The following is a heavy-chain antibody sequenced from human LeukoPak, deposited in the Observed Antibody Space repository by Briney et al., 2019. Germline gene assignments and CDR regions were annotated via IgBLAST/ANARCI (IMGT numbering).Heavy chain of an antibody. V-gene: IGHV3-21*01. J-gene: IGHJ4*02. Sequence: PGGSLRLSRAASGFTFSSYSMNWVRQAPGKGLEWVSSISSSSSYIYYADSVKGRFTISRDNAKNSLYLQMNSLRAEDTAVYYCARDHYDMGSIDYWGQGTLVTVSS. CDR2: ISSSSSYI. CDR3: ARDHYDMGSIDY. D-gene: IGHD3-22*01. CDR1: GFTFSSYS.